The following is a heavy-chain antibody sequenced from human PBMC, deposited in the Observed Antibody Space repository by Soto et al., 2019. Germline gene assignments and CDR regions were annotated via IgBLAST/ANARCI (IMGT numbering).Heavy chain of an antibody. J-gene: IGHJ4*02. CDR1: GFAFSSCV. Sequence: PGGSLRLSCAASGFAFSSCVMSWVRQAPGKGLEWVSTIKTSGDSIFYADPVKGRFTASRDDSRNTLYLQMDSLRAEDTATYYCTKDVTGDIGADYWGPGTPVTVYS. V-gene: IGHV3-23*01. CDR2: IKTSGDSI. D-gene: IGHD2-21*02. CDR3: TKDVTGDIGADY.